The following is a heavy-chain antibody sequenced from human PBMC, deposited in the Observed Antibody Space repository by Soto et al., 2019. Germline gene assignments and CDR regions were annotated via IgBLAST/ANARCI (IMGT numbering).Heavy chain of an antibody. CDR1: GYTFTNYY. V-gene: IGHV1-46*01. CDR3: ARERTVAGNDY. CDR2: INPIGGST. D-gene: IGHD6-19*01. Sequence: GASVKVSCKASGYTFTNYYMHWVRQAPGQGLEWMGIINPIGGSTSYAQKFQGRVTMTRDTSTSTVYMELSSLRSEDTAVYYCARERTVAGNDYWGQGTLVTASS. J-gene: IGHJ4*02.